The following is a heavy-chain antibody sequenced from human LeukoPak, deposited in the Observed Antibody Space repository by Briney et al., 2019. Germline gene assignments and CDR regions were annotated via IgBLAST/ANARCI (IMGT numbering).Heavy chain of an antibody. CDR2: INTDGTVT. J-gene: IGHJ4*02. CDR3: ATKQWLAPPPDS. D-gene: IGHD6-19*01. V-gene: IGHV3-74*01. Sequence: SGGSLRLSCAACGFTSSKYWMLWVRQAPGKGLESASRINTDGTVTTYADSVKGRFTVSRDNADNTMFLQMNSVRDEDTAVYYCATKQWLAPPPDSWGQGTPVTVSS. CDR1: GFTSSKYW.